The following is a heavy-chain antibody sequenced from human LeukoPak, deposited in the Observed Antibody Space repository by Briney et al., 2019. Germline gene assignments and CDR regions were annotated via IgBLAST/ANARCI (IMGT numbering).Heavy chain of an antibody. V-gene: IGHV3-9*01. CDR3: AKVSRVVVSRDAFDI. CDR1: GFTFDDYA. Sequence: SLRLSCAASGFTFDDYAMHWVRQAPGKGLEWVSGISWNSGSIGYADSVKGRFTISRDSAENSLYLQMNSLKAEDTALYYCAKVSRVVVSRDAFDIWGQGTMVTVSS. J-gene: IGHJ3*02. CDR2: ISWNSGSI. D-gene: IGHD3-22*01.